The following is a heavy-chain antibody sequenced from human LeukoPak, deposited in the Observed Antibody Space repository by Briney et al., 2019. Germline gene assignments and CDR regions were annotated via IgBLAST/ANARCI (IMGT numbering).Heavy chain of an antibody. CDR2: ISAYNGNT. V-gene: IGHV1-18*01. Sequence: ASVKVSCKASGYTFTSYGISWARQAPGQGLEWMGWISAYNGNTNYAQKLQGRVTMTTDTSTSTAYMELRSLRSDDTAVYYCARSHATVTTYYYYMDVWGKGTTVTVSS. CDR1: GYTFTSYG. D-gene: IGHD4-17*01. J-gene: IGHJ6*03. CDR3: ARSHATVTTYYYYMDV.